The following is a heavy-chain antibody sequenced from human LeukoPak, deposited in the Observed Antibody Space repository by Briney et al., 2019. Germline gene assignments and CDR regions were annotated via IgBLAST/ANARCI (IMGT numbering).Heavy chain of an antibody. D-gene: IGHD6-19*01. CDR1: GYTFTSYG. V-gene: IGHV1-18*01. J-gene: IGHJ4*02. CDR2: ISAYNGNT. CDR3: ARVVRGIYSSGWFDY. Sequence: ASVKVSCKASGYTFTSYGISWVRQAPGQGLEWMGWISAYNGNTNYAQKLQGRVTMTTDTSTSTAYMELRSLRSDDTAVYYCARVVRGIYSSGWFDYWGQGTLVTVSS.